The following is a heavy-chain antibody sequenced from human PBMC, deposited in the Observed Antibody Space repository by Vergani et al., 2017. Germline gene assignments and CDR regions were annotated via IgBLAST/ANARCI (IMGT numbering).Heavy chain of an antibody. J-gene: IGHJ4*01. CDR2: IKSDGRT. CDR3: TRSECNVSTCYGHYFDL. CDR1: GFRVTTYY. V-gene: IGHV3-66*02. Sequence: EVELLESGGGLAQPGGSPRVSCLASGFRVTTYYMSWVCQAPGRGLERASVIKSDGRTFYAESVRGRYTISRDTSRNAVYLKMNSLGVEDTGVYYCTRSECNVSTCYGHYFDLWGHGILVTVSS. D-gene: IGHD2-2*01.